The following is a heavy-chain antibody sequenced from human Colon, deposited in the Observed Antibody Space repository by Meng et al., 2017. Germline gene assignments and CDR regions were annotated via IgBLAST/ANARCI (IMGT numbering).Heavy chain of an antibody. CDR2: ISSDGSST. J-gene: IGHJ4*01. CDR3: TRGYLDIGDY. D-gene: IGHD2-15*01. Sequence: EVQLVESGGGLGQPGGSLRLSCAASGFTFSSYWIHWVRQTPGEGLVWVSRISSDGSSTSYADSVRGRFTISRDNAKNTLYLQMNSLRAEDTAVYYCTRGYLDIGDYWGHGSLVTVSS. CDR1: GFTFSSYW. V-gene: IGHV3-74*01.